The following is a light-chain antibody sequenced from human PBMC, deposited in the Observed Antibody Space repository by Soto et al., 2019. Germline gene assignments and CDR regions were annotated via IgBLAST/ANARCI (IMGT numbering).Light chain of an antibody. Sequence: EIVWTKLPGTLSLSPGERATLSFRASRIVPGDWLAWYRHKPGQAPRLLIYGASSRATGVPDRVSGSGSGTDFTLTINRLEPEDFAVYYCQQYGNFPYTFGQGTKLEIK. CDR1: RIVPGDW. CDR2: GAS. CDR3: QQYGNFPYT. J-gene: IGKJ2*01. V-gene: IGKV3-20*01.